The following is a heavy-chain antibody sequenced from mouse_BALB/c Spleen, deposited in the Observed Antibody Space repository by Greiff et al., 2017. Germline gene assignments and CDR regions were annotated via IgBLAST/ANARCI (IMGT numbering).Heavy chain of an antibody. Sequence: EVQVVESGGGLVKPGGSLKLSCAASGFAFSSYDMSWVRQTPEKRLEWVAYISSGGGSTYYPDTVKGRFTISRDNAKNTLYLQMSSLKSEDTAMYYCARQVYDGYYGFAYWGQGTLVTVSA. D-gene: IGHD2-3*01. V-gene: IGHV5-12-1*01. CDR1: GFAFSSYD. J-gene: IGHJ3*01. CDR2: ISSGGGST. CDR3: ARQVYDGYYGFAY.